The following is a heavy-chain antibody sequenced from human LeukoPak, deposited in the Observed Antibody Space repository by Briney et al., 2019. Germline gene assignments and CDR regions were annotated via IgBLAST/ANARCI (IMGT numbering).Heavy chain of an antibody. Sequence: PGGSLRLSCAASEFSFSNYAMSWVRQAPARGPEWVSSIRGGGGTFYADSVKGRFTLSRDDSRNTVYLQLNNLRVEDTAIYYCAKANWVSNADAVWWGQGTQVTVSS. D-gene: IGHD1-1*01. J-gene: IGHJ1*01. CDR2: IRGGGGT. CDR3: AKANWVSNADAVW. CDR1: EFSFSNYA. V-gene: IGHV3-23*01.